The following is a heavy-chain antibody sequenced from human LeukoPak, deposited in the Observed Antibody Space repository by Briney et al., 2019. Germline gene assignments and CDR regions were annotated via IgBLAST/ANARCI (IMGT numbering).Heavy chain of an antibody. CDR1: GFTVSSYY. CDR2: LYSGGST. CDR3: ARGHPIAAGFDP. V-gene: IGHV3-66*01. D-gene: IGHD6-13*01. J-gene: IGHJ5*02. Sequence: GGSLRLSYAASGFTVSSYYMSWVRQAPGKGLDWVSVLYSGGSTYYADSVKGRFTISRDSSKNTLYLQMNSLRDEDTAVYYCARGHPIAAGFDPWGQGTLVTVSS.